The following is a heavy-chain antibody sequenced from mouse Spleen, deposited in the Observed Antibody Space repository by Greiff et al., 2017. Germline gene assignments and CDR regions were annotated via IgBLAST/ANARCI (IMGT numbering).Heavy chain of an antibody. Sequence: VQLQQSGPGLVQPSQSLSITCTVSGFSLTSYGVHWVRQSPGKGLEWLGVIWRGGSTDYNAAFMSRLSITKDNSKSQVFFKMNSLQADDTAIYXCAKKGDGYYDGDMDYWGQGTSVTVSS. CDR2: IWRGGST. V-gene: IGHV2-5*01. CDR1: GFSLTSYG. D-gene: IGHD2-3*01. CDR3: AKKGDGYYDGDMDY. J-gene: IGHJ4*01.